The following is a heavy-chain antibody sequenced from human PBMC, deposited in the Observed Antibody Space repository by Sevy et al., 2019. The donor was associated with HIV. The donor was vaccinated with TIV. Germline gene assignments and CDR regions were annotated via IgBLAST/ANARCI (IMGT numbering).Heavy chain of an antibody. CDR3: ARAVRAVAGSYYFDY. Sequence: SETLSLTCTVSGGSISISSYYWGWIRQPSGKGLEWIGSFYYSESTYYNPSLKSRVTISVDTSKNQFSLKLSSVTAADTAVYYCARAVRAVAGSYYFDYWGQGTLVTVSS. CDR1: GGSISISSYY. CDR2: FYYSEST. V-gene: IGHV4-39*01. D-gene: IGHD6-19*01. J-gene: IGHJ4*02.